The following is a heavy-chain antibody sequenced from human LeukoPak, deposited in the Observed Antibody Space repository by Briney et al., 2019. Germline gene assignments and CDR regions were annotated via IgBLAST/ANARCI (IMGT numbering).Heavy chain of an antibody. V-gene: IGHV3-74*01. CDR2: INSDGSST. Sequence: GGSLRLSCAASGFTFSSYWMHWVRQAPGKGLVWVSRINSDGSSTSYADSVKGRFTISRDNAKNTLYLQMNSLRAEDTAVYYCERGGPRLFGVAATSFDYWGQGPLVTVSS. CDR1: GFTFSSYW. CDR3: ERGGPRLFGVAATSFDY. J-gene: IGHJ4*02. D-gene: IGHD3-3*01.